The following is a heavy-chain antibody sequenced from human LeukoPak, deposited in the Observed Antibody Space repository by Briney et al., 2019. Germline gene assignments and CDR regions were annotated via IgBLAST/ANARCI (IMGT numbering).Heavy chain of an antibody. D-gene: IGHD2-21*02. J-gene: IGHJ6*02. CDR1: GFTFSNHE. CDR3: ARDRGVTLFYYGMDV. V-gene: IGHV3-48*03. Sequence: PGGSLRLSRAASGFTFSNHEMNWVRQAPGKGLEWVSYISSSGSTTYYADSVKGRFTISRDNAKNSLYLQMNSLRAEDTAVYYCARDRGVTLFYYGMDVWGQGTAVTVSS. CDR2: ISSSGSTT.